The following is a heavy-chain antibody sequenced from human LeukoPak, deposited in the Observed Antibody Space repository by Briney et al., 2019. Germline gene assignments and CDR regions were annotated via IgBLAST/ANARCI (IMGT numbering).Heavy chain of an antibody. Sequence: GGSLRLSCAASGFTFSSYGVSWVRQAPGKGLEWVSGISGSGHRTYYADSVKGRFTISRDNAKNSLYLQMNSLRAEDTAVYYCARDYYDSSCDYWGQGTLVTVSS. CDR3: ARDYYDSSCDY. CDR1: GFTFSSYG. J-gene: IGHJ4*02. CDR2: ISGSGHRT. V-gene: IGHV3-23*01. D-gene: IGHD3-22*01.